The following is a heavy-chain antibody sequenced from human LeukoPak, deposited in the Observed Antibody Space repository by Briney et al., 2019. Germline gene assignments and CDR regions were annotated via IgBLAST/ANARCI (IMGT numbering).Heavy chain of an antibody. Sequence: GGSLRLSCAASGFTLSDHYMDWVRQASGKGLEWVGRIRSKANSYATAYAASVKGRFTISRDDSKNTAYLQMNSLKTEDTAVYYCTSQKWELLSHFDYWAREPWSPSPQ. D-gene: IGHD1-26*01. CDR1: GFTLSDHY. CDR2: IRSKANSYAT. CDR3: TSQKWELLSHFDY. J-gene: IGHJ4*02. V-gene: IGHV3-73*01.